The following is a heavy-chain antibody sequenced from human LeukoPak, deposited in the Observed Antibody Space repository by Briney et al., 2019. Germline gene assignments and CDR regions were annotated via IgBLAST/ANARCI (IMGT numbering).Heavy chain of an antibody. D-gene: IGHD3-22*01. Sequence: PGGSLRLSCAASGFTFSDYYMSWIRQAPGKGLEWVSYVSSSGSTIYYADSVKGRFTISRDNAKNSLYLQMNSLRAEDTAVYYCARIRSMIVVGLDYWGQGTLVTVSS. J-gene: IGHJ4*02. CDR1: GFTFSDYY. CDR3: ARIRSMIVVGLDY. CDR2: VSSSGSTI. V-gene: IGHV3-11*01.